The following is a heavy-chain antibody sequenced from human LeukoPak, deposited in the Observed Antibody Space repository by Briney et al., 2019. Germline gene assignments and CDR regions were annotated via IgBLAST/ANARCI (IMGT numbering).Heavy chain of an antibody. D-gene: IGHD2-8*01. CDR3: ARGSCTNGVCYKIFDY. Sequence: SVKVSCKASGGTFSSYAISWVRQAPGQGLEWMGGIIPIFGTANYAQKFQGRVTITADESTSTAYMELSSLRSEDTAVYCCARGSCTNGVCYKIFDYWGQGTLVTVSS. V-gene: IGHV1-69*01. CDR1: GGTFSSYA. CDR2: IIPIFGTA. J-gene: IGHJ4*02.